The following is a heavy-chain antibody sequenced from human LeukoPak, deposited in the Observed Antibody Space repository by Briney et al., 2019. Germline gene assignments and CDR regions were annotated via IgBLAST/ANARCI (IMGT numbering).Heavy chain of an antibody. CDR2: IYYSGST. CDR1: GGSISSYY. J-gene: IGHJ4*02. V-gene: IGHV4-59*01. D-gene: IGHD3-10*01. CDR3: ARGYGSGSYYADY. Sequence: SETLSLTCTVSGGSISSYYWSWIRQPPGKGLEWIGYIYYSGSTNHNPSLKSRVTISVDTSKNQFSLKLSSVTAADTAVYYCARGYGSGSYYADYWGQGTLVTVSS.